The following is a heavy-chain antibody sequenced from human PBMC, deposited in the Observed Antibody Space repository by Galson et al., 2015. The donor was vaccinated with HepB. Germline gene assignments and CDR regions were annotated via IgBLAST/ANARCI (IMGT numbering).Heavy chain of an antibody. CDR3: ARSRGWNYYYYMDV. J-gene: IGHJ6*03. CDR1: GGSISSGSYY. Sequence: TLSLTCTVSGGSISSGSYYWSWIRQPAGKGLEWIGRIYSSGSTNYNPSLQSRVTMSVDTSKSQFPLKLSAVTAADTAVYYCARSRGWNYYYYMDVWGKGTTVTVSS. D-gene: IGHD3-10*01. V-gene: IGHV4-61*02. CDR2: IYSSGST.